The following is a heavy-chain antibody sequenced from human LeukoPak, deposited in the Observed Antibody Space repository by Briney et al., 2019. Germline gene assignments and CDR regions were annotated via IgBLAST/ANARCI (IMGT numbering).Heavy chain of an antibody. V-gene: IGHV4-4*07. CDR2: IYTSGST. J-gene: IGHJ5*02. Sequence: PSETLSLTCTVSGGSISSYYWSWIREPAGKGLEWIGRIYTSGSTNYNPSLKSRVTMSVEPSKNQFSLKLSSVTAADTAVYYCAREAGDIVLMVYAYNWFDPWGQGTLVTVSS. CDR1: GGSISSYY. D-gene: IGHD2-8*01. CDR3: AREAGDIVLMVYAYNWFDP.